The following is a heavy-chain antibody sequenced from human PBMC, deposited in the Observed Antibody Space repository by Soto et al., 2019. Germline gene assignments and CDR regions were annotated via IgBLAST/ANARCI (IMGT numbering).Heavy chain of an antibody. Sequence: QVQLVESGGGVVQPGRSLRLSCAASGFTFSSYAMHWVRQAPGKGLEWVAVISYDGSNKYYADSVKGRFTISRDNSKNTLYLQMNSLRAEDTAVYYCARGFGVAGISGGTWGQGTLVTVSS. CDR2: ISYDGSNK. CDR1: GFTFSSYA. CDR3: ARGFGVAGISGGT. J-gene: IGHJ5*02. V-gene: IGHV3-30-3*01. D-gene: IGHD6-19*01.